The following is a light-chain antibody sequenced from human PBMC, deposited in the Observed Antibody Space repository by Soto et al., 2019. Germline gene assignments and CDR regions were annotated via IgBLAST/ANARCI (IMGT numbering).Light chain of an antibody. CDR2: SNN. CDR3: AAWDDSLNGYV. CDR1: SSNIGSNT. Sequence: QSVLTQPPSGSGTPGERVTISFFGSSSNIGSNTVNWYQQLPGTAPKLLIYSNNQRPSGVPDRFSGSKSGTSASLAISGLQSEDEADYYCAAWDDSLNGYVFGPGTKVTVL. V-gene: IGLV1-44*01. J-gene: IGLJ1*01.